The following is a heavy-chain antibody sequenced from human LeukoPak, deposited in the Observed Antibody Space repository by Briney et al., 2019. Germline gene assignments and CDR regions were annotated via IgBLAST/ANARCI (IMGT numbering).Heavy chain of an antibody. Sequence: GGSLRLSCAASGFTFSRFAMHWVRQAPGKGLEWVAVISYDGSNKYYADSVKGRFTISRDNSKNTLNLQMNSLKPEDTAVYYCARDWEQWLVTYYFEYWAREPWSPSPQ. V-gene: IGHV3-30*04. D-gene: IGHD6-19*01. CDR1: GFTFSRFA. J-gene: IGHJ4*02. CDR2: ISYDGSNK. CDR3: ARDWEQWLVTYYFEY.